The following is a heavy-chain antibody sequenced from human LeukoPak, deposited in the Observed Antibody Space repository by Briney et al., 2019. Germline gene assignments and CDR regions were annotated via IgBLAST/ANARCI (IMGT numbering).Heavy chain of an antibody. J-gene: IGHJ4*02. Sequence: ASVKVSCKASGYTFTSYGVSWVRQAPGQGLEWMGWISANDGNTDYPQKLQGRVTMTTDTSTSTAYMELRSLRSDDTAVYYCARESHVTREDYWGQGTLVTVSS. CDR3: ARESHVTREDY. V-gene: IGHV1-18*01. D-gene: IGHD3-10*01. CDR1: GYTFTSYG. CDR2: ISANDGNT.